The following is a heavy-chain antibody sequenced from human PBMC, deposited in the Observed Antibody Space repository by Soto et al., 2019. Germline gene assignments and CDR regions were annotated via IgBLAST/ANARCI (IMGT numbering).Heavy chain of an antibody. CDR1: GFTFSNAW. J-gene: IGHJ4*02. CDR2: IKSKTDGGTT. CDR3: TTGRYCSSTSCSDY. Sequence: RGSLRLSCAASGFTFSNAWMSWVRQAPGKGLEWVGRIKSKTDGGTTDYAAPVKGRFTISRDDSKNTLYLQMNSLKTEDTAVNYCTTGRYCSSTSCSDYWGQGTLVTSPQ. D-gene: IGHD2-2*01. V-gene: IGHV3-15*01.